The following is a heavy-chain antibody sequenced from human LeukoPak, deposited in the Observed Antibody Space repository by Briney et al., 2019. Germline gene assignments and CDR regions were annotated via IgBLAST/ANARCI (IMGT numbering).Heavy chain of an antibody. CDR2: ISSSSSYI. CDR3: ARGGYSSSWYPPPWFDP. J-gene: IGHJ5*02. D-gene: IGHD6-13*01. CDR1: RFTFSSYS. V-gene: IGHV3-21*01. Sequence: PGGSLRLSCAASRFTFSSYSMNWVRQAPGKGLEWVSSISSSSSYIYYADSVKGRFTISRDNAKNSLYLQMNSLRAEDTAVYYCARGGYSSSWYPPPWFDPWGQGTLVTVSS.